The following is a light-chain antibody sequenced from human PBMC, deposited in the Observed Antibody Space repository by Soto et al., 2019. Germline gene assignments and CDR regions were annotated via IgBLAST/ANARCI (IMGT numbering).Light chain of an antibody. Sequence: EIVLTQSPGTLSLSPGERATLSCRASQSVANDYLAWYQQKPGQSPRLLLYGASSRATGIPDRFSGSGSGTDFTLTISRLEPADFAVYYCQQYGGSPLVTFGGGTKVEIK. CDR2: GAS. J-gene: IGKJ4*01. V-gene: IGKV3-20*01. CDR3: QQYGGSPLVT. CDR1: QSVANDY.